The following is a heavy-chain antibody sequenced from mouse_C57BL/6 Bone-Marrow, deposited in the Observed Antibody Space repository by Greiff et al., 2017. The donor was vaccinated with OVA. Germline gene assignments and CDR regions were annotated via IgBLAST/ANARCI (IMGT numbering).Heavy chain of an antibody. CDR2: ISYDGSN. V-gene: IGHV3-6*01. CDR3: AREVTGTDYYAMDY. J-gene: IGHJ4*01. CDR1: GYSITSGYY. D-gene: IGHD4-1*01. Sequence: DVKLVESGPGLVKPSQSLSLTCSVTGYSITSGYYWNWIRQFPGNKLEWMGYISYDGSNNYNPSLKNRISITRDTSKNQFFLKLNSVTTEDTATYYCAREVTGTDYYAMDYWGQGTSVTVSS.